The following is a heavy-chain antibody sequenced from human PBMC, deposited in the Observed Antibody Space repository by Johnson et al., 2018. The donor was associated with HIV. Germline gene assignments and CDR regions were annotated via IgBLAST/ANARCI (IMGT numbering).Heavy chain of an antibody. J-gene: IGHJ3*02. D-gene: IGHD5-24*01. CDR2: ISDGGGTT. CDR1: GFTFSTYG. Sequence: VLLVESGGDLVQPGGSLRLSCAASGFTFSTYGMSWVRQAPGKGLEWVSIISDGGGTTYYADSVKGRFTISRDSSKNTPYLQMNSLRVEDTAVYYCARDHSRDEAFDIWGQGTMVT. CDR3: ARDHSRDEAFDI. V-gene: IGHV3-23*04.